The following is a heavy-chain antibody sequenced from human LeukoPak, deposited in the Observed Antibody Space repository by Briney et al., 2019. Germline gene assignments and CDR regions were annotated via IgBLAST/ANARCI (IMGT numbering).Heavy chain of an antibody. CDR2: IIPIFGTA. Sequence: SVKVSCKASGGTFSSYAISWVRQAPGQGLEWMGGIIPIFGTANYAQKFQGRVTITADESTSTAYMGLSSLRSEDTAVYYCARGYYGSGIFYFDYWGQGTLVTVSS. CDR3: ARGYYGSGIFYFDY. J-gene: IGHJ4*02. CDR1: GGTFSSYA. D-gene: IGHD3-10*01. V-gene: IGHV1-69*01.